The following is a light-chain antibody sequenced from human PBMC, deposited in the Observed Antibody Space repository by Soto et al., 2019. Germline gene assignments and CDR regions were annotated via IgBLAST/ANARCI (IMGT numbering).Light chain of an antibody. CDR2: KAS. J-gene: IGKJ1*01. Sequence: DIHMTQSPSTLSASVGDRFTITCRASQDINRWLAWYQQKPGKAPKLLIYKASTLKSGVPSRFRGSGSGTEFTLTISSLQPDDFATYYCQHYNSYSEAFGQGTKVDIK. CDR1: QDINRW. V-gene: IGKV1-5*03. CDR3: QHYNSYSEA.